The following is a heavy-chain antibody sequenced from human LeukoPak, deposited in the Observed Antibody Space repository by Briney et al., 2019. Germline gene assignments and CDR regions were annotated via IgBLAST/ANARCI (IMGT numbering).Heavy chain of an antibody. Sequence: GGSLRLSCSASGFTFSTFAMHCVRQAPGKGLEYVSAVTSNGGATYYADSVKGRFTIPRDNSKDTLYLQLSSLRAEDTAVYYCVRTLPKGDYYFDYWGQGTLVTVSS. V-gene: IGHV3-64D*06. CDR3: VRTLPKGDYYFDY. CDR2: VTSNGGAT. CDR1: GFTFSTFA. D-gene: IGHD3-16*01. J-gene: IGHJ4*02.